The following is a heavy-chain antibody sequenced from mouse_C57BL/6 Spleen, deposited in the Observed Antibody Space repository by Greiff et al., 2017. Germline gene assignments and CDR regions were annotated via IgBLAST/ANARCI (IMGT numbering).Heavy chain of an antibody. CDR3: TDGCSHWYFDV. Sequence: EVKLMESGGGLVQPGGSMKLSCVASGFTFSNYWMNWVRQSPEKGLEWVAQIRLKSDNYATKYGESVKGRFTISRDDSKSSVYLQMNNLRAEDTGIYCWTDGCSHWYFDVWGTGTTVTVSS. D-gene: IGHD2-2*01. CDR1: GFTFSNYW. J-gene: IGHJ1*03. CDR2: IRLKSDNYAT. V-gene: IGHV6-3*01.